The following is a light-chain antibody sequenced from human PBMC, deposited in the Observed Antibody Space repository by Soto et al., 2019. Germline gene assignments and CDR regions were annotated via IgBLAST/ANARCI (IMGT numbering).Light chain of an antibody. CDR1: NIESKS. J-gene: IGLJ2*01. Sequence: SELTQPPSVSLAPGQTARITCGGNNIESKSVHWYQQKPGQAPVLVVYDDSDRPSGIPERFSGSSSGNTATLTISRVEAGDEADYFCQVWDTTTTHRVFGGGTKLTVL. CDR3: QVWDTTTTHRV. V-gene: IGLV3-21*02. CDR2: DDS.